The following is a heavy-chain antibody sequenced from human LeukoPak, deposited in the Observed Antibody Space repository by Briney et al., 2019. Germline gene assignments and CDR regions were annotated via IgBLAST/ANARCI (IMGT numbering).Heavy chain of an antibody. CDR2: ISYDGSNK. CDR1: GFTFSSYA. D-gene: IGHD4-17*01. Sequence: GGSLRLSCAASGFTFSSYAMHWVRQAPGKGLEWVAVISYDGSNKYYADSVKGRFTISRDNSKNTLYLQMNSLSVEDTAVYCCARETTYDYWGQGTLVTVSS. J-gene: IGHJ4*02. V-gene: IGHV3-30-3*01. CDR3: ARETTYDY.